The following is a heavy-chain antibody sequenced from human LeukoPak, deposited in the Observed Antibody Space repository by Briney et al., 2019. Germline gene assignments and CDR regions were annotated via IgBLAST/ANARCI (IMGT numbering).Heavy chain of an antibody. CDR3: ARYVYGVVTSFDY. D-gene: IGHD3-3*01. Sequence: GGSLRLSCAASQFTFSDYTMNWVRRAPGKGLEWVSSISTRSDYIYYAESVKGRFTISRDNAKNSLYPQMDSLRAEDTAVYYCARYVYGVVTSFDYWGQGTLVTVSS. CDR2: ISTRSDYI. V-gene: IGHV3-21*01. CDR1: QFTFSDYT. J-gene: IGHJ4*02.